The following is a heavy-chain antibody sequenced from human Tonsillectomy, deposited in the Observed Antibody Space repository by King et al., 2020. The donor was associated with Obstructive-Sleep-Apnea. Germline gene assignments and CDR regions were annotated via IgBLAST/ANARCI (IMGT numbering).Heavy chain of an antibody. Sequence: VQLVESGGGLVQPGGSLRLSCAASGFTFSSYAMSWVRQAPGKGLELVSSISASGGSTNYADSVKGRFTISRDNSKNTLFLQMNSLRAEDTAVYYCAKQGTIFGVVTEVDYYGMDGWGQGTTVTVSS. CDR2: ISASGGST. V-gene: IGHV3-23*04. CDR3: AKQGTIFGVVTEVDYYGMDG. D-gene: IGHD3-3*01. J-gene: IGHJ6*02. CDR1: GFTFSSYA.